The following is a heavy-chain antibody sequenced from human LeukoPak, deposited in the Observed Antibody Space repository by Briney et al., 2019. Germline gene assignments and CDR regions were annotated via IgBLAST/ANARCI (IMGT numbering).Heavy chain of an antibody. D-gene: IGHD5-18*01. Sequence: SVKVSCKASGGTFRSYAISWVRQAPGQGLEWMGGIIPIFGTANYAQKFQGRVTITADESTSTAYMELSSLRSEDTAVYYCARVSDSARHVDYWGQGTLVTVSS. CDR2: IIPIFGTA. CDR3: ARVSDSARHVDY. V-gene: IGHV1-69*13. J-gene: IGHJ4*02. CDR1: GGTFRSYA.